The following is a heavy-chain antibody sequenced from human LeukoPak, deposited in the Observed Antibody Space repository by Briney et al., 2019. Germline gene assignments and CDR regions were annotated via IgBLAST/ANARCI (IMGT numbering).Heavy chain of an antibody. Sequence: SETLSLTCAVYGGSFSGNYWSWVRQPPGKGLEWIGEINHRGNTNYNPSLKSRVTISDTSKNQFSLRLKSVTAADTAVCYCARVPESVGINYFDSWGQGTQVTVSS. V-gene: IGHV4-34*01. CDR2: INHRGNT. J-gene: IGHJ4*02. CDR1: GGSFSGNY. CDR3: ARVPESVGINYFDS. D-gene: IGHD1-26*01.